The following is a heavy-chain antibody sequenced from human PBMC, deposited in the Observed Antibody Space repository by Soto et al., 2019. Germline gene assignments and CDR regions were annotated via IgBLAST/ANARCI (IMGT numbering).Heavy chain of an antibody. CDR3: AKVFKFRQQLEQDH. CDR1: GFRFSEYA. Sequence: EVQLLESGGGLVQPGGSRRLSCTVSGFRFSEYAMSWVRQAPGKGLEWVSAIGGSGGLKHYADSVKDRFTISRDNPKNTLYLQMNNVRAEDTAIYYCAKVFKFRQQLEQDHLGQGTLVIVSS. CDR2: IGGSGGLK. J-gene: IGHJ4*02. D-gene: IGHD6-13*01. V-gene: IGHV3-23*01.